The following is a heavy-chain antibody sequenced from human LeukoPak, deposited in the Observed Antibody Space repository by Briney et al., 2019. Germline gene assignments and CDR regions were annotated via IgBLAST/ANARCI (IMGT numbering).Heavy chain of an antibody. CDR3: AKERQTGDYFTSDY. V-gene: IGHV3-23*01. CDR1: GFTFSSYT. J-gene: IGHJ4*02. CDR2: INNRGSST. Sequence: PGGSLRLSCAASGFTFSSYTMSWVRQAPGEGLEWLSAINNRGSSTYYAGSVKDRFTLSRDNSENTLYLQMNSLTVDDTAVYFCAKERQTGDYFTSDYWGQGTLVTVSS. D-gene: IGHD4-17*01.